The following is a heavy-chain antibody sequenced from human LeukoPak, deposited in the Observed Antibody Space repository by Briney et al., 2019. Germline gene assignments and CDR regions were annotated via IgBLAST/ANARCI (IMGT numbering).Heavy chain of an antibody. Sequence: LGESLKISCKGSGYSFTSYWIGWVRQMPGKGLEWMGIIYPGDSHTRYSPSFQGQVTISADKSISTPYLKWSSLKASDTAMYYCASVAGSGSYYFDYWGQGTLVTVSS. V-gene: IGHV5-51*01. J-gene: IGHJ4*02. D-gene: IGHD3-10*01. CDR3: ASVAGSGSYYFDY. CDR2: IYPGDSHT. CDR1: GYSFTSYW.